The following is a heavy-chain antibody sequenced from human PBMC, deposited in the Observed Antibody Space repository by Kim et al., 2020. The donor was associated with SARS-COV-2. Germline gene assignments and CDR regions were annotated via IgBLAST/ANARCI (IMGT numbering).Heavy chain of an antibody. CDR1: GYSFTSYW. V-gene: IGHV5-51*01. J-gene: IGHJ6*02. Sequence: ESLKISCKGSGYSFTSYWIGWVRQMPGKGLEWIGIIYPGDSDTRYSPSFQGQVTLSADKSISTAYLQWSSLKASDTAMYYCARLAHESYYYYGMDIWGQGKTVTVSS. CDR2: IYPGDSDT. CDR3: ARLAHESYYYYGMDI.